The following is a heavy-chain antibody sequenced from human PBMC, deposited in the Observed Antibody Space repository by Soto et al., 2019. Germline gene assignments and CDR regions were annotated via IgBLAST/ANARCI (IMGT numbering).Heavy chain of an antibody. CDR3: AKTNNGGYTGFYMDV. J-gene: IGHJ6*03. CDR2: ISYDGSNK. Sequence: GGSLRLSCAASGFTFSSYGMHWVRQAPGKGLEWVAVISYDGSNKYYADSVKGRFTISRDNSKNTLYLQMNSLRAEDTAVYYCAKTNNGGYTGFYMDVWGKGTTVTVSS. V-gene: IGHV3-30*18. CDR1: GFTFSSYG. D-gene: IGHD3-16*01.